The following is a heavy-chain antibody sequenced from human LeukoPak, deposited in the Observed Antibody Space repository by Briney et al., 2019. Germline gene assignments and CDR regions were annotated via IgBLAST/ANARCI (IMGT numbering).Heavy chain of an antibody. CDR3: AKGRVYMDV. CDR1: AFTFSSLA. V-gene: IGHV3-23*01. J-gene: IGHJ6*03. Sequence: CRTLSWAASAFTFSSLAMSCVRQAPGKVLEWVSATSGGGSTTDYADTAKGRFTIYRDNSKTTLYLQMNSLRAEDTGVYYSAKGRVYMDVWGKGTTVTVSS. CDR2: TSGGGSTT.